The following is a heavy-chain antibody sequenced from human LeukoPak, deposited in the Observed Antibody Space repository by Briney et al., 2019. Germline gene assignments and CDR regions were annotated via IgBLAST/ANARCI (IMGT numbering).Heavy chain of an antibody. CDR1: GGSISSSSYY. D-gene: IGHD3-22*01. CDR3: VSLSYDSSGLVT. J-gene: IGHJ5*02. Sequence: SETLSLTCTVSGGSISSSSYYWGWIRQPPGKGLEWIGYIYYSGSTNYNPSLKSRVTISVDTSKNQFSLKLSSVTAADTAVYYCVSLSYDSSGLVTWGQGTLVTVSS. CDR2: IYYSGST. V-gene: IGHV4-61*05.